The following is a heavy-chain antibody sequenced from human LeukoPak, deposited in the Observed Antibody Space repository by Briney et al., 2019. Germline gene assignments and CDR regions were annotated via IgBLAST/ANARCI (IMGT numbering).Heavy chain of an antibody. CDR1: GFTFSSYG. J-gene: IGHJ6*02. CDR3: VKSPSDGLDV. CDR2: IFTNGHIT. V-gene: IGHV3-64D*08. Sequence: PGRSLRLSCAASGFTFSSYGMHWVRQAPGKGLEYVSTIFTNGHITSYAASVKGRFTTSRDNSMDTLYLQMSSLTPEDTAVYYCVKSPSDGLDVWGQGATVTVS.